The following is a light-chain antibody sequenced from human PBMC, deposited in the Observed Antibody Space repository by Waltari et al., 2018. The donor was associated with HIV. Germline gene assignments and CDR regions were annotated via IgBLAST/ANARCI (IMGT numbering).Light chain of an antibody. CDR2: FNS. CDR3: QVWDSTNHHVV. V-gene: IGLV3-21*04. CDR1: NLPSKS. J-gene: IGLJ3*02. Sequence: SYVLTQPPSVSVAPGAAATISFGGWNLPSKSVHWYRQHPGQAPVFVIRFNSDRPSGIPDRVSGSTSGNTATLTISRVEVGDEADYYWQVWDSTNHHVVFGGGTELTVL.